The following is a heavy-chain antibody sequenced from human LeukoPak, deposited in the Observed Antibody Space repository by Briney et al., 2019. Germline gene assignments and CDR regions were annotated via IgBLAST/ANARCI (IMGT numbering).Heavy chain of an antibody. V-gene: IGHV1-69*13. Sequence: SVKVSCKASGGTFSSYAISWVRQAPGQGLEWMGGIIPIFGTANYAQKFQGRVTITADESTGTAYMELSSLRSEDTAVYYCARDLGYCSSTSCYGDSDWFDPWGQGTLVTVSS. D-gene: IGHD2-2*01. J-gene: IGHJ5*02. CDR1: GGTFSSYA. CDR2: IIPIFGTA. CDR3: ARDLGYCSSTSCYGDSDWFDP.